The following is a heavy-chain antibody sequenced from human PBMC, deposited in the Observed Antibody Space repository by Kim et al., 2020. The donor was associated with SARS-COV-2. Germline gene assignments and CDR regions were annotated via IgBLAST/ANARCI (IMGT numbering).Heavy chain of an antibody. Sequence: TYYKPSLKRLVTISVDTSKNQFSLKLSSVTAADTAVYYCASPYGDYSFDYWGQGTLVTVSS. D-gene: IGHD4-17*01. CDR2: T. CDR3: ASPYGDYSFDY. J-gene: IGHJ4*02. V-gene: IGHV4-39*01.